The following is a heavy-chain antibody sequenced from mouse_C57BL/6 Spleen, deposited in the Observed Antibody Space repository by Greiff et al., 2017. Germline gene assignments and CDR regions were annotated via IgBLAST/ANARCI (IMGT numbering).Heavy chain of an antibody. Sequence: EVQVVESGEGLVKPGGSLKLSCAASGFTFSSYAMSWVRQTPEKRLEWVAYISSGGDYIYYADTVKGRFTISRDNARNTLYLQMSSLKSEDTAMYYCTRGDGYYYWYFDVWGTGTTVTVSS. CDR2: ISSGGDYI. CDR3: TRGDGYYYWYFDV. D-gene: IGHD2-3*01. J-gene: IGHJ1*03. CDR1: GFTFSSYA. V-gene: IGHV5-9-1*02.